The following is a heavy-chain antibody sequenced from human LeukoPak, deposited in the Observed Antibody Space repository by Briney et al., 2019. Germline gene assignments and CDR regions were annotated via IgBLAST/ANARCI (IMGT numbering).Heavy chain of an antibody. D-gene: IGHD6-13*01. CDR3: ATSIAAAGHDAFDI. Sequence: PSETLSLTCTVSGGSISSYYWSWIRQPAGKGLEWIGRIYTSGSTNYNPSLKSRVTMSVDTSKNQFSLKLSSVTAADTAVYYCATSIAAAGHDAFDIWGQGTMVTVSS. CDR1: GGSISSYY. CDR2: IYTSGST. V-gene: IGHV4-4*07. J-gene: IGHJ3*02.